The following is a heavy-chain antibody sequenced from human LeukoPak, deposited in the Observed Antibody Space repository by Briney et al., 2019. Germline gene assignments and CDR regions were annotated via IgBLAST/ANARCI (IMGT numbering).Heavy chain of an antibody. Sequence: HWASVKVSCKASGYTFTSYAMNWVRQAPGQGLEWMGWINTNTGNPTYAQGFTGRFVFSLDTSVSTAYLQISSLKAEDTAVYYCARDLSSYTQGAPYYYYYYYMDVWGKGTTVTVSS. J-gene: IGHJ6*03. CDR2: INTNTGNP. V-gene: IGHV7-4-1*02. CDR3: ARDLSSYTQGAPYYYYYYYMDV. D-gene: IGHD2-2*02. CDR1: GYTFTSYA.